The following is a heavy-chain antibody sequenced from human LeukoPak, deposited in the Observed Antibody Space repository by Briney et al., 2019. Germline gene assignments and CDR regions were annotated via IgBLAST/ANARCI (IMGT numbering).Heavy chain of an antibody. J-gene: IGHJ4*02. Sequence: SVKVPCKASGGTFSSYAISWVRQAPRQGLEWMGGIIPIFGTANYAQKFQGRVTITADESTSTAYMELSSLRSEDTAVYYCARGGRGSYYFDYWGQGTLVTVSS. CDR2: IIPIFGTA. CDR3: ARGGRGSYYFDY. CDR1: GGTFSSYA. D-gene: IGHD1-26*01. V-gene: IGHV1-69*13.